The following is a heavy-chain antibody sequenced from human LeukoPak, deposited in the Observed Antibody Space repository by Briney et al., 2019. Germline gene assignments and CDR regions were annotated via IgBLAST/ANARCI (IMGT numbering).Heavy chain of an antibody. D-gene: IGHD3-10*01. CDR2: IYYSGST. Sequence: SETLSLTCTVSGGSISSSSYYWGWIRQPPGKGLEWIGSIYYSGSTYYNPSLKSRVTISVDTSKNQFSLKLSSVTAAGTAVYYCARVAYGSGSYCYFDYWGQGTLVTVSS. V-gene: IGHV4-39*01. CDR1: GGSISSSSYY. CDR3: ARVAYGSGSYCYFDY. J-gene: IGHJ4*02.